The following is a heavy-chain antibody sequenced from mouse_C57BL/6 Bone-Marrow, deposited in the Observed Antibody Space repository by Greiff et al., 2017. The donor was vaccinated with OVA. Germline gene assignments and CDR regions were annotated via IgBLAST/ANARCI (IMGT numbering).Heavy chain of an antibody. CDR2: ISSGGGST. J-gene: IGHJ2*01. Sequence: EVMLVESGGDLVKPGGSLKLSCAASGFTFSSYGMSWVRQTPDKRLEWVATISSGGGSTYYPATVKGRFTISRDNAKNTMYLQMSRLKTEDTAMYYCARLELGRGYFDYWGQGTTLTVSS. V-gene: IGHV5-6*01. CDR1: GFTFSSYG. D-gene: IGHD4-1*01. CDR3: ARLELGRGYFDY.